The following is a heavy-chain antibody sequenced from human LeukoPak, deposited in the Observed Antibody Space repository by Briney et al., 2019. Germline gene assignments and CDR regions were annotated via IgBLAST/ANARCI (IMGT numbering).Heavy chain of an antibody. Sequence: SETLSLTCAVYGGSFSGYYWSWIRQPPGKGLEWIGYIYRSGSTYYNPSLKSRVTISVDRSKNQFSLKLSSVTAADTAVYYCASGYCSGGSCYSGDIWGQGTMVTVSS. J-gene: IGHJ3*02. CDR3: ASGYCSGGSCYSGDI. V-gene: IGHV4-34*01. CDR2: IYRSGST. CDR1: GGSFSGYY. D-gene: IGHD2-15*01.